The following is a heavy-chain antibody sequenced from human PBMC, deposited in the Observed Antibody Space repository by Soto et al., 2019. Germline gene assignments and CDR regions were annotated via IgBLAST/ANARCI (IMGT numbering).Heavy chain of an antibody. D-gene: IGHD3-10*01. Sequence: SETLSLTCAVYGGSFSGYYWSWIRRPPGKGLEWIGEINHSGSTNYNPSLKSRVTISVDTSKNQFSLKLSSVTAADTAVYYCARDGITMVRGTDYWGQGTLVTVSS. CDR1: GGSFSGYY. V-gene: IGHV4-34*01. CDR2: INHSGST. CDR3: ARDGITMVRGTDY. J-gene: IGHJ4*02.